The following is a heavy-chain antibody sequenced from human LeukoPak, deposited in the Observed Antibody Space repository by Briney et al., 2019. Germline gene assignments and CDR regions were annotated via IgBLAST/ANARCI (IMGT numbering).Heavy chain of an antibody. Sequence: GESLRLSCAASGFPFSDYYMSWIRQAPGKGLDWLSYISTTGTTIYYADSVKGRFTISRDNSKNTLYLQMNSLRAEDTAVYYCAGRYDSSGYPLHWGQGTLVTVSS. CDR1: GFPFSDYY. D-gene: IGHD3-22*01. CDR3: AGRYDSSGYPLH. J-gene: IGHJ4*02. CDR2: ISTTGTTI. V-gene: IGHV3-11*01.